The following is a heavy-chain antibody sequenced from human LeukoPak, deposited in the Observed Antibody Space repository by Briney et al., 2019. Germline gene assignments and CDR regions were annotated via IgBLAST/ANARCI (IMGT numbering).Heavy chain of an antibody. Sequence: SETLSLTCAVYGGSFSGYYWSWIPQPPGKGLEGIGEINHSGSSNYNPSLKSRVTISVDTSKNQFSLKLSSVTPADTAVYYCASGTTGTFDYWGQGTLVTVSS. CDR3: ASGTTGTFDY. CDR1: GGSFSGYY. CDR2: INHSGSS. V-gene: IGHV4-34*01. D-gene: IGHD1-1*01. J-gene: IGHJ4*02.